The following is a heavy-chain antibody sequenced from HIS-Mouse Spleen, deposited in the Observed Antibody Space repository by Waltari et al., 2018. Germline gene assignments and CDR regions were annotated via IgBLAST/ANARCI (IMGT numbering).Heavy chain of an antibody. CDR3: AREIPYSSSWYDWYFDL. Sequence: QLQLRESGPGLVKPSETLSLTCTVSGGSISSSSYYWGWIRQPPGKGLEWIGSIYYSGGHHYTPSLKSRVTISVDTSKNQFSLKLSSVTAADTAVYYCAREIPYSSSWYDWYFDLWGRGTLVTVSS. D-gene: IGHD6-13*01. CDR1: GGSISSSSYY. CDR2: IYYSGGH. J-gene: IGHJ2*01. V-gene: IGHV4-39*07.